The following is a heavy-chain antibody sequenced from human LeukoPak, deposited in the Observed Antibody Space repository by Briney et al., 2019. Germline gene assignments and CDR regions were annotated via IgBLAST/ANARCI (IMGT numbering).Heavy chain of an antibody. CDR2: IYYSGST. CDR1: GGSISSGDYY. D-gene: IGHD4-11*01. V-gene: IGHV4-30-4*08. J-gene: IGHJ3*02. Sequence: PSQTLSLTCTVSGGSISSGDYYWSWIRQPPGKGLEWIGYIYYSGSTYYNPSLKSRVTISVDTSKNQFSLKLSSVTAADTAVYYCARDRDYSINDAFDIWGQGTMVTVSS. CDR3: ARDRDYSINDAFDI.